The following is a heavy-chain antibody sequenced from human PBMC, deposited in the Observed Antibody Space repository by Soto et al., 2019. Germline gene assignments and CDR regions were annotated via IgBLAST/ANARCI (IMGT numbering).Heavy chain of an antibody. CDR3: TRDYGDYALLYYYYGMDV. J-gene: IGHJ6*02. Sequence: EVQLVESGGGLVQPGGSLKLSCAASGFTFSGSAMHWVRQASGKGLEWVGRIRSKANSYATAYAASVKGRFTISRDDSKNTAYLQMNSLKTEDTAVYYCTRDYGDYALLYYYYGMDVWGQGTTVTVSS. CDR2: IRSKANSYAT. D-gene: IGHD4-17*01. CDR1: GFTFSGSA. V-gene: IGHV3-73*01.